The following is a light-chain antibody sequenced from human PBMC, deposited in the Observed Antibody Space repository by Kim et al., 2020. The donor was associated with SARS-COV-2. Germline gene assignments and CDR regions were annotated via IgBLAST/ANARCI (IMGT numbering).Light chain of an antibody. Sequence: SPGDRATRPCRASQTIDKGYLAWYQQRHGRPPRLLLHQSSNRDTDIPGRFSGSGSGTDLILTIGRLEPDDFAGYYCQQYGGLPVYTFGQGTKLE. V-gene: IGKV3-20*01. CDR1: QTIDKGY. CDR3: QQYGGLPVYT. CDR2: QSS. J-gene: IGKJ2*01.